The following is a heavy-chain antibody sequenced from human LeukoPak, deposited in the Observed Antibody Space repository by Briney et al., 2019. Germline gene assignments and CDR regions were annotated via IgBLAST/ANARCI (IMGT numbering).Heavy chain of an antibody. V-gene: IGHV3-30*18. CDR3: AKNGDYGDPDFDY. J-gene: IGHJ4*02. CDR2: ISYDGSNK. D-gene: IGHD4-17*01. CDR1: GFTFSSYG. Sequence: RGSLRLSCAASGFTFSSYGMHWVRQAPGKGLEWVAVISYDGSNKYYADSVKGRFTISRDNSKNTLYLQMNSLRAEDTAVYYCAKNGDYGDPDFDYWGQGTLVTVSS.